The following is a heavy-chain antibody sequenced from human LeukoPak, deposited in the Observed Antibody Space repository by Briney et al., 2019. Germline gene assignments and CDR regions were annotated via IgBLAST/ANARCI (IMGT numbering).Heavy chain of an antibody. V-gene: IGHV3-48*03. CDR3: VQGVVTRSFDI. CDR2: IASSAFTI. D-gene: IGHD2-21*02. J-gene: IGHJ3*02. Sequence: PGRSLRLSCAASGFTFSNYGMHWVRQAPGKGLEWVSYIASSAFTIYYADSVKGRFTISRDNANNSLYLQMNSLRVEDTAVYYCVQGVVTRSFDIWGQGTMVTVSS. CDR1: GFTFSNYG.